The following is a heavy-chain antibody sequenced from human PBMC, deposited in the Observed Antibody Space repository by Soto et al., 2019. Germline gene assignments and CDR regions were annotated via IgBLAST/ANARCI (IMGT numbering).Heavy chain of an antibody. CDR2: INPSGGST. CDR1: GYTFTSYY. CDR3: ARATTVTTYRYWYFDL. J-gene: IGHJ2*01. Sequence: QVQLVQSGAEVKKPGASVKVSCKASGYTFTSYYMHWVRQAPGQGLEWMGIINPSGGSTSYAQKLQGRVNMTRDTSTSTVYMELSSLRSEDTAVYYCARATTVTTYRYWYFDLWGRGTLVTVSS. V-gene: IGHV1-46*01. D-gene: IGHD4-17*01.